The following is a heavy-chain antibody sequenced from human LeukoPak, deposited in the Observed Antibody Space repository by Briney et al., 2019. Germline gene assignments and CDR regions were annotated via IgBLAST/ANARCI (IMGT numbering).Heavy chain of an antibody. J-gene: IGHJ4*02. D-gene: IGHD1-26*01. CDR1: GITFSNYA. CDR3: ARDRPDRGATEYFDY. V-gene: IGHV3-23*01. Sequence: GGSLRLSCVVSGITFSNYAMNWVRQAPGNGLEWVSSISGSGDNTYYTDSVKGRFTISRDTSKNTLYLQMNSLRVEDTAVYYCARDRPDRGATEYFDYWGQGTLVTVSS. CDR2: ISGSGDNT.